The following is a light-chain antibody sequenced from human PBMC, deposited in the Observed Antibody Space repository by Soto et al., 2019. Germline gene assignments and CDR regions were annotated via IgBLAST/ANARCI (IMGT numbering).Light chain of an antibody. V-gene: IGKV2-24*01. Sequence: DIVMTQTPLSLRVTLGQPASISCSSSQSPVDGDGITSLSWLHQRPGQPPRLLIYKVSNRFSGVPDRFSGSGAGKDFTLKINTVEAEDVGVDYCMQDALYSTFGQGTKVEIK. J-gene: IGKJ1*01. CDR3: MQDALYST. CDR2: KVS. CDR1: QSPVDGDGITS.